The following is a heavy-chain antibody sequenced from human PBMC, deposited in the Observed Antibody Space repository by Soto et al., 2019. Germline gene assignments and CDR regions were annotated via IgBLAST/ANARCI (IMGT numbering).Heavy chain of an antibody. CDR2: INPSGGST. J-gene: IGHJ6*02. D-gene: IGHD2-15*01. Sequence: GASVKVSCKASGYTFTSYYMHWVRQAPGQGLEWMGIINPSGGSTSYAQKFQGRVTMTRDTSTSTVYMELSSLRSEDTAVYYCARTPGDMSYEDYYGMDVWGQGTTGTVSS. V-gene: IGHV1-46*01. CDR3: ARTPGDMSYEDYYGMDV. CDR1: GYTFTSYY.